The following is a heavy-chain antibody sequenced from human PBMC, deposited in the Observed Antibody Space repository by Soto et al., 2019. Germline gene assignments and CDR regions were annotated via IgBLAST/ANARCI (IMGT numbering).Heavy chain of an antibody. Sequence: SETLSLTCTVSGGSISSYYWSWIRRPAGKGLEWIGRIYTSGSTNYNPSLKSRVTMSVDTSKNQFSLKLSSVTAADTAVYYCASYSSSSPGPFDYWGQGTLVTVSS. CDR1: GGSISSYY. CDR3: ASYSSSSPGPFDY. D-gene: IGHD6-6*01. CDR2: IYTSGST. V-gene: IGHV4-4*07. J-gene: IGHJ4*02.